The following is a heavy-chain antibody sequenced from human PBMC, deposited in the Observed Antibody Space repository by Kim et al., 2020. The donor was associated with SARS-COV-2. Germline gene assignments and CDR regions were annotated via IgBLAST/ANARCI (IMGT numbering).Heavy chain of an antibody. V-gene: IGHV4-39*07. CDR1: GGSISSSSHY. CDR2: ISYSGST. J-gene: IGHJ4*02. D-gene: IGHD2-8*01. CDR3: ARVYPPVLFDY. Sequence: SETLSLTCTVSGGSISSSSHYWGWIRQPPEKGLEWLGSISYSGSTYYNPSLKSRITISVATSKSQFSLRLSSVTAAATAVYYCARVYPPVLFDYWGQGTPVTISS.